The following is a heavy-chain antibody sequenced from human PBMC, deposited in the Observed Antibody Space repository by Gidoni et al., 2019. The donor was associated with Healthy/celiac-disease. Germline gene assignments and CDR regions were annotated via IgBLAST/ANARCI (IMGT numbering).Heavy chain of an antibody. CDR1: GGSVSSGSYY. J-gene: IGHJ5*02. V-gene: IGHV4-61*01. CDR3: ARAVWGWFGELLSNWFDP. Sequence: QVQLQESGPGLVKPSETLSLTCTVSGGSVSSGSYYWSWIRQPPGKGLEWIGYIYYSGSTNYNPSLKSRVTISVDTSKNQFSLKLSSVTAADTAVYYCARAVWGWFGELLSNWFDPWGQGTLVTVSS. CDR2: IYYSGST. D-gene: IGHD3-10*01.